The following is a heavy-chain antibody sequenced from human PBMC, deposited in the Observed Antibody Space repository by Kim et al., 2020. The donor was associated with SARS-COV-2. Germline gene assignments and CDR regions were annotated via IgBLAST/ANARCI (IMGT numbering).Heavy chain of an antibody. CDR3: ARDLHYYGSGTGFDP. CDR2: INPSGGST. CDR1: GYTFTSYY. Sequence: ASVKVSCKASGYTFTSYYMHWVRQAPGQGLEWMGIINPSGGSTSYAQKFQGRVTMTRDTSTSTVYMELSSLRSEDTAVYYCARDLHYYGSGTGFDPWGQGTLVTVSS. J-gene: IGHJ5*02. V-gene: IGHV1-46*01. D-gene: IGHD3-10*01.